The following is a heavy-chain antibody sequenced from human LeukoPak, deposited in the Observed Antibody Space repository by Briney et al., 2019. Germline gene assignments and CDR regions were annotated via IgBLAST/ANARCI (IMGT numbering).Heavy chain of an antibody. CDR3: AKASHSGSYFDY. CDR1: GFTFSSYG. D-gene: IGHD1-26*01. J-gene: IGHJ4*02. V-gene: IGHV3-30*18. CDR2: ISYDGSNK. Sequence: GGSLRLSCAASGFTFSSYGMHWVRQAPGKGLEWVAVISYDGSNKYYADSVKGRFTISRDNSKNTLYLQMNSLRAEDTAVYYRAKASHSGSYFDYWGQGTLVTVSS.